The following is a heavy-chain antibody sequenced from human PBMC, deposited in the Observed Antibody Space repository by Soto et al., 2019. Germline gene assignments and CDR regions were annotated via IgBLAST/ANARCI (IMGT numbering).Heavy chain of an antibody. CDR3: TTDRPRDY. V-gene: IGHV3-15*01. Sequence: SLRLSCAASGFTFTDAWMSWVRQAPGKGLEWVGRIKSKADGGTADYAAPVKGRSTISRDDSKNTLYLQMNSLKTEDTAVYYCTTDRPRDYWGQVTLVTVSS. J-gene: IGHJ4*02. CDR1: GFTFTDAW. CDR2: IKSKADGGTA.